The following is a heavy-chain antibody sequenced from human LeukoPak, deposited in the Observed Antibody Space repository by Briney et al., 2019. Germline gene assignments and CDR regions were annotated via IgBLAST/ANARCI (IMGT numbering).Heavy chain of an antibody. CDR3: ARDRAHDY. Sequence: GGSLRLSCAASGFTFSSYSMNWVRQAPGKGLEWVSSISSSSSYIYHADSVKGRFTISRDNAKNSLYLQMNSLRAEDTAVYYCARDRAHDYWGQGTLVTVSS. V-gene: IGHV3-21*01. J-gene: IGHJ4*02. CDR1: GFTFSSYS. CDR2: ISSSSSYI.